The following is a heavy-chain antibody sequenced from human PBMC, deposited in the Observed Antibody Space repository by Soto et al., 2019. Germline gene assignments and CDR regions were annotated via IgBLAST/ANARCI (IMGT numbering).Heavy chain of an antibody. D-gene: IGHD2-2*01. Sequence: ASVKVSCKASGYTFTSYAMHWVRQAPGQRLEWMGWINAGNGNTKYSQKFQGRVTITRDTSASTAYMELSSLRSEDTAVYYCARDVAHCSRTSCYAGDWFDPWGQGTLVTVSS. CDR3: ARDVAHCSRTSCYAGDWFDP. CDR1: GYTFTSYA. CDR2: INAGNGNT. J-gene: IGHJ5*02. V-gene: IGHV1-3*01.